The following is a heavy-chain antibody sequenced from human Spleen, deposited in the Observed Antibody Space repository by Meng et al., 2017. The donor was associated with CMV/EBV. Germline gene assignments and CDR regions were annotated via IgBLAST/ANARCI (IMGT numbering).Heavy chain of an antibody. D-gene: IGHD4-11*01. CDR3: ARDGIRGDYMVDY. CDR2: IKRDGNDK. J-gene: IGHJ4*02. CDR1: GFTFSSYW. Sequence: GGSLRLSCAASGFTFSSYWMSWVRQTPGKGLEWVANIKRDGNDKYYVDSVKGRFTVSRDNAKNSLYLHMTSLRAEDTAVYYFARDGIRGDYMVDYWGQGMLVTVSS. V-gene: IGHV3-7*01.